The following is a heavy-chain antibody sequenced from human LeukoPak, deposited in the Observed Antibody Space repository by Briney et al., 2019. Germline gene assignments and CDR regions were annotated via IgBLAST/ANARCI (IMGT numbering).Heavy chain of an antibody. CDR2: ISSGGGSK. CDR3: AKEAVTTNAFDY. Sequence: GGSLRLSCAASGFTFSNYAMSWVRQAPGKGLEWVSTISSGGGSKYYADSVKGRFTVSRDSSKNTLYLQMNSLRAEDTAVYYCAKEAVTTNAFDYWGQGTLVTVSS. J-gene: IGHJ4*02. CDR1: GFTFSNYA. V-gene: IGHV3-23*01. D-gene: IGHD4-17*01.